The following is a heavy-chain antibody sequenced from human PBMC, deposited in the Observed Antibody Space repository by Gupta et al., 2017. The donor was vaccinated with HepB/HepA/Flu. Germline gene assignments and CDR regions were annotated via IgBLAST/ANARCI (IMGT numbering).Heavy chain of an antibody. CDR3: AREGGFYSGSYRRNFFPLDY. J-gene: IGHJ4*02. CDR1: GFTFSSYS. CDR2: ISSSSSTI. D-gene: IGHD1-26*01. V-gene: IGHV3-48*02. Sequence: EVQLVESGGGLVQPGGSLRLSCAASGFTFSSYSMNWVRQAPGKGLEWVSYISSSSSTIYYADSVKGRFTISRDNAKNSLYLQMNSLRDEDTAVYYCAREGGFYSGSYRRNFFPLDYWGQGTLVTVSS.